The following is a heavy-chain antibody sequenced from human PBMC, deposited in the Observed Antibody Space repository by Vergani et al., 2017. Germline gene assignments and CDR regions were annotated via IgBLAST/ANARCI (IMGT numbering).Heavy chain of an antibody. V-gene: IGHV3-9*01. CDR2: ISWNSGSI. J-gene: IGHJ4*02. Sequence: EVQLVESGGGLVQPGGSLRLSCAASGFTFDDYAMHWVRQAPGKGLEWVSGISWNSGSIGYADSVKGRFTISRDNAKNSLYLQMNSLRAEDTAVYYCARANFDYWGQGTLVTVSS. CDR1: GFTFDDYA. CDR3: ARANFDY.